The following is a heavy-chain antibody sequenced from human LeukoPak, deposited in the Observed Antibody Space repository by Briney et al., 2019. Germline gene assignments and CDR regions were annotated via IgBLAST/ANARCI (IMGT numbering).Heavy chain of an antibody. Sequence: PSETLPLTCTVSGGSISTYYWNWIRQPAGKGLEWIGRIYASGTTNYNPSLKSRVTMSLDTSKNQFSLKVTSVTAADTAVYYCARGAYCGGDCYFDYWGQGTLVTVSS. J-gene: IGHJ4*02. D-gene: IGHD2-21*02. CDR1: GGSISTYY. V-gene: IGHV4-4*07. CDR2: IYASGTT. CDR3: ARGAYCGGDCYFDY.